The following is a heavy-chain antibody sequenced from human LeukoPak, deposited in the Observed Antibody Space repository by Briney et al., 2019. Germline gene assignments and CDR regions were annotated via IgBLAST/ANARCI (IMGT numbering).Heavy chain of an antibody. D-gene: IGHD6-13*01. Sequence: PGGSLRLSCAASGFTFSSYEMNWVRQAPGKGLEWVSYISSSGSTIYYADSVKGRFTISRDNAKNSLYLQMNSLRAEDTAVYYCAKGPYSSSNMDYYYYYMDVWGKGTTVTVSS. CDR3: AKGPYSSSNMDYYYYYMDV. J-gene: IGHJ6*03. V-gene: IGHV3-48*03. CDR2: ISSSGSTI. CDR1: GFTFSSYE.